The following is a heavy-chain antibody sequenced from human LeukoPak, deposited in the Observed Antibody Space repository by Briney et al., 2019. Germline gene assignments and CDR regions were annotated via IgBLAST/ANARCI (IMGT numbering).Heavy chain of an antibody. CDR1: GGSISSYY. CDR3: ASLAVAGTLTYFDF. V-gene: IGHV4-59*01. D-gene: IGHD6-19*01. Sequence: PSETLSPTCTVSGGSISSYYWSWIRQPPGKGLGWIAYMYYSGSANYNPSLKSRVTISVDTSKNQFSLDLSSVTAADTAVYYCASLAVAGTLTYFDFWGQGTLVTVSS. J-gene: IGHJ4*02. CDR2: MYYSGSA.